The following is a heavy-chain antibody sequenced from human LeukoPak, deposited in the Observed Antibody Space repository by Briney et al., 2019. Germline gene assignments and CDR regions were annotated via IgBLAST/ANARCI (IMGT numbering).Heavy chain of an antibody. D-gene: IGHD1-26*01. CDR1: AFTFSDHA. Sequence: PGGSLRLSCAASAFTFSDHAMDWVRQAPGKGLEWVGRIRNKANSYTTEYAASVQGRFTVSRDDSKNSLYLQMNSMKTEDTAVYYCTRLVGANDWGQGTLVTVSS. CDR3: TRLVGAND. J-gene: IGHJ4*02. CDR2: IRNKANSYTT. V-gene: IGHV3-72*01.